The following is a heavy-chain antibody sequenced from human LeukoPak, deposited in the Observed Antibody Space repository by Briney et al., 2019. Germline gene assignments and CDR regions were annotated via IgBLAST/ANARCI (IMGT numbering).Heavy chain of an antibody. Sequence: SETLSLTCTVSGYSISSGFFWGWIRQPPGKGLEWIGSIYHSGNTSYNPSLKSRVTISVDTTKNQFSLRLSSVTAADTAVYYCARLYGDYFHTFDYWGQGTLVTVSS. CDR1: GYSISSGFF. CDR2: IYHSGNT. CDR3: ARLYGDYFHTFDY. D-gene: IGHD4-17*01. J-gene: IGHJ4*02. V-gene: IGHV4-38-2*02.